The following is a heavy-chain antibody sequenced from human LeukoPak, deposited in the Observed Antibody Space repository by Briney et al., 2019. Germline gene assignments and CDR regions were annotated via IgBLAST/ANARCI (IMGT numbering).Heavy chain of an antibody. CDR1: GFTFSSYW. Sequence: PGGSLRLSCAASGFTFSSYWMSWVRQAPGKGLEWVANIKQDGSEKYYVDSVKGRFTISRDNAKNSLYLQMNSLRAEDTAVYYCARGIVGATTGATQFDYWGQGTLVTVSS. CDR2: IKQDGSEK. J-gene: IGHJ4*02. D-gene: IGHD1-26*01. CDR3: ARGIVGATTGATQFDY. V-gene: IGHV3-7*01.